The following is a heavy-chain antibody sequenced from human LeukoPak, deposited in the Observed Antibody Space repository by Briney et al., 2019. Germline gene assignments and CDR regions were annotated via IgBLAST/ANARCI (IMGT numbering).Heavy chain of an antibody. Sequence: PGRSLRLSCAASGFTFSSYGMHWVGQAPGKGLEWVAVISYDGSNKYYADSVKGRFTISRDNSKNTLYLQMNSLRAEDTAVYYCAKGCDSSGEQPVDYWGQGTLVTVSS. CDR1: GFTFSSYG. J-gene: IGHJ4*02. D-gene: IGHD3-22*01. CDR3: AKGCDSSGEQPVDY. CDR2: ISYDGSNK. V-gene: IGHV3-30*18.